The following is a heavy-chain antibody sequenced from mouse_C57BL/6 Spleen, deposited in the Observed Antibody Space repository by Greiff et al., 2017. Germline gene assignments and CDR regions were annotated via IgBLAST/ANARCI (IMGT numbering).Heavy chain of an antibody. D-gene: IGHD2-1*01. Sequence: EVQLMESGGGLVKPGGSLKLSCAASGFTFSSYAMSWVRQTPEKRLEWVATISDGGSYTYYPDNVKGRFTISRDNAKNNLYLQMSHLKSEDTAMYYCAREHGNYDYALDYWGQGTSVTVSS. CDR2: ISDGGSYT. J-gene: IGHJ4*01. CDR3: AREHGNYDYALDY. CDR1: GFTFSSYA. V-gene: IGHV5-4*01.